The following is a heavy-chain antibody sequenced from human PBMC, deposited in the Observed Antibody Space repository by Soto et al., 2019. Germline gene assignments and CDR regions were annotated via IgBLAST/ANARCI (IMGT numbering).Heavy chain of an antibody. V-gene: IGHV2-5*01. J-gene: IGHJ5*02. CDR1: GFSLDTIGVG. D-gene: IGHD3-10*01. Sequence: SGPTLVNPTQTLTLTCAFSGFSLDTIGVGVAWIRQPPGKALEWLALIYWNDDKRYSPSLKSRLTTSKDTSKNQVVLTLTNMDPVDTATYYCAHANFSSRKGSYPSWGQGALVNVSS. CDR2: IYWNDDK. CDR3: AHANFSSRKGSYPS.